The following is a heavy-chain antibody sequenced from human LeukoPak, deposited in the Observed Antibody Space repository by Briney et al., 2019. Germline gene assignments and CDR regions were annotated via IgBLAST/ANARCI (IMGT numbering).Heavy chain of an antibody. Sequence: GGSLRLSCAASGFTFSSYAMSWVRQAPGKGLEWVSAISGSGGSTYYADSVKGRFTISRDNSKNTLYLQMNSLRAEDTAVYYCAKAVAVALEYNWFDPWGQGTLDTVSS. CDR3: AKAVAVALEYNWFDP. CDR2: ISGSGGST. J-gene: IGHJ5*02. V-gene: IGHV3-23*01. D-gene: IGHD6-19*01. CDR1: GFTFSSYA.